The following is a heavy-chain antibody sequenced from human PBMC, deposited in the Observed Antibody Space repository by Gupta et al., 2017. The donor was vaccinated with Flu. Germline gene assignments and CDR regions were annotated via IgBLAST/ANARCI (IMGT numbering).Heavy chain of an antibody. Sequence: QVQLVQSGAEVKKPGSSVKVSCKASGGTFSSYAISWVRQAPGQGLEWMGGIIPIFGTANYAQKFQGRVTITADKSTSTAYMELSSLRSEDTAVYYCASPNPGYGFAGGSGTFDYWGQGTLVTVSS. D-gene: IGHD5-18*01. CDR1: GGTFSSYA. V-gene: IGHV1-69*06. CDR3: ASPNPGYGFAGGSGTFDY. CDR2: IIPIFGTA. J-gene: IGHJ4*02.